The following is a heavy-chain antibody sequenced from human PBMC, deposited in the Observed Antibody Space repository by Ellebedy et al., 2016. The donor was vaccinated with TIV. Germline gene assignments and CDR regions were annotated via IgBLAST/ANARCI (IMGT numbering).Heavy chain of an antibody. D-gene: IGHD2-15*01. CDR3: ARDVRVVVVVAATPSAVYYYYGMDV. J-gene: IGHJ6*02. Sequence: AASVTVSCKASGYTFTDYYMHWVRQAPGQGLEWMGWINPNSGGTNYAQKFQGWVTMTRDTSTSTVYMELSSLRSEDTAVYYCARDVRVVVVVAATPSAVYYYYGMDVWGQGTTVTVSS. CDR2: INPNSGGT. CDR1: GYTFTDYY. V-gene: IGHV1-2*04.